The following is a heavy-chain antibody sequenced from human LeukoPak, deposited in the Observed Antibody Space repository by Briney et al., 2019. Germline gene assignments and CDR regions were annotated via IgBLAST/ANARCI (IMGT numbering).Heavy chain of an antibody. CDR2: ISSSSSYI. J-gene: IGHJ4*02. CDR1: RFTFNTYA. D-gene: IGHD3-22*01. CDR3: AREGKYYYDSSGYYPFDY. V-gene: IGHV3-21*01. Sequence: LGGSLRLSCAASRFTFNTYAMSWVRQAPGKGLEWVSSISSSSSYIYYADSVKGRFTISRDNAKNSLYLQMNSLRAEDTAVYYCAREGKYYYDSSGYYPFDYWGQGTLVTVSS.